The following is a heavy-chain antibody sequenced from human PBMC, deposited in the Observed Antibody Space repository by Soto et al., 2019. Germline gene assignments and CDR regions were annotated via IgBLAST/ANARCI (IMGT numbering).Heavy chain of an antibody. CDR3: ARDTGWGLGY. CDR2: IYYSGGT. CDR1: GDSINSNYC. D-gene: IGHD6-19*01. Sequence: QVQLQESGPGLVRPSGTLSLTCAVSGDSINSNYCWTWVRQPPGKGLEWIAEIYYSGGTSYHPSLKSRVTISMDKSKNQFSLNLTSVTAADTAMYYCARDTGWGLGYWGQGTLVTVSS. J-gene: IGHJ4*02. V-gene: IGHV4-4*02.